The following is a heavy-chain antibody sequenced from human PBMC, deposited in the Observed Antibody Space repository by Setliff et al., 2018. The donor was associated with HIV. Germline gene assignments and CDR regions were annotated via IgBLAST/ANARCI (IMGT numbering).Heavy chain of an antibody. V-gene: IGHV1-24*01. CDR1: GYPLSELS. J-gene: IGHJ4*02. D-gene: IGHD3-9*01. Sequence: ASVKVSCKVSGYPLSELSIHWVRQAPGKGLEWMGGSDAEDGESVYAQKFQDRVTMTEDRCTDTAYMELSSLRSEDTAVHYCATVPLGDWSVDSWGQGTLVTVAS. CDR2: SDAEDGES. CDR3: ATVPLGDWSVDS.